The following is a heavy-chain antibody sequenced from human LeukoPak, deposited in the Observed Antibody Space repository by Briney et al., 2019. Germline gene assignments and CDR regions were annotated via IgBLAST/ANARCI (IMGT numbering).Heavy chain of an antibody. CDR2: ISSSSSYI. CDR1: GFTFSSYS. J-gene: IGHJ4*02. D-gene: IGHD6-19*01. V-gene: IGHV3-21*01. CDR3: ARDPSGWYSWFQADFDY. Sequence: GGSLRLSCAASGFTFSSYSMNWVRQAPGKGLEWVSSISSSSSYIYYADSVKGRFTISRDNAKNSLYLQMNSLRAEDTAVYYCARDPSGWYSWFQADFDYWGQGTLVTVSS.